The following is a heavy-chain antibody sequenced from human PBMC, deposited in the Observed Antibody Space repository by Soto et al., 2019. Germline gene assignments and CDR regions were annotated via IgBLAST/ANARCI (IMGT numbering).Heavy chain of an antibody. Sequence: LGESLKISCQGSGFGFTSYWIAWVRQLPGKGLEWMGNIYPGDSDTTYSPSFQGQVTISVDKSTNTAYLQWSSLKASDTAIYYCGRAYNGMDVWGQGTTVTVSS. CDR3: GRAYNGMDV. D-gene: IGHD2-21*01. J-gene: IGHJ6*02. CDR1: GFGFTSYW. CDR2: IYPGDSDT. V-gene: IGHV5-51*01.